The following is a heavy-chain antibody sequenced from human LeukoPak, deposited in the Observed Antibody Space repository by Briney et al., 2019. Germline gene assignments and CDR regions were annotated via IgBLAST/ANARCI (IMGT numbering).Heavy chain of an antibody. CDR3: APHSYDSSGWLGPFEI. V-gene: IGHV3-21*01. D-gene: IGHD3-22*01. J-gene: IGHJ3*02. Sequence: GGSLRLSCAASGFTFSSYTMNWVRQAPGKGLEWVSSISSGSTYIYYADSVKGRFTISRDNAKNSLYLQMNSLRAEDTAVYYCAPHSYDSSGWLGPFEIWAKGQWSPSLQ. CDR1: GFTFSSYT. CDR2: ISSGSTYI.